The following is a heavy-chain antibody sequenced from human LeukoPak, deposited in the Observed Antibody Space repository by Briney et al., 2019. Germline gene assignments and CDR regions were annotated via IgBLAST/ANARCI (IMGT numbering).Heavy chain of an antibody. J-gene: IGHJ4*02. V-gene: IGHV3-23*01. CDR1: GLSFRSFA. CDR3: ARASWVSAADAVS. Sequence: GSLRLSFAASGLSFRSFAMSWVRPAPARGLEWVSSMKGSGESFYADSLRGRFTLSRDESKNTVYLQLSNLRVEDTAVYYCARASWVSAADAVSWGQGTLVTVSS. CDR2: MKGSGES. D-gene: IGHD3-10*01.